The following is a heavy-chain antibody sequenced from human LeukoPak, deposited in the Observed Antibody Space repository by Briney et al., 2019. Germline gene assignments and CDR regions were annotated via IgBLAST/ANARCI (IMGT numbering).Heavy chain of an antibody. Sequence: SETLSLTCTVSGGSISSGDYYWSWIRQPPGKGLEWIGYIYYSGSTYYNPSLKSRVTISIDTSKNQFSLILSSVTAADTAVYYCARGLSDVYWGQGTLVTVSS. CDR2: IYYSGST. CDR3: ARGLSDVY. CDR1: GGSISSGDYY. J-gene: IGHJ4*02. V-gene: IGHV4-30-4*01.